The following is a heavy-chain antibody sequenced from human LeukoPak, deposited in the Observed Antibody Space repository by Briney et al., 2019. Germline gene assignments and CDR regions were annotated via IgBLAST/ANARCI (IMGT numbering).Heavy chain of an antibody. V-gene: IGHV4-34*01. CDR3: ARGPRVRGSDY. J-gene: IGHJ4*02. CDR2: INHSGST. D-gene: IGHD5-12*01. CDR1: GGSFSGYY. Sequence: SETLSLTCGVYGGSFSGYYWIWIRQPPGKGLEWIGEINHSGSTNYNPSLKSRVTISVDTSKNQFSLKLSSVTAADTAVYYCARGPRVRGSDYWGQGTLVTVSS.